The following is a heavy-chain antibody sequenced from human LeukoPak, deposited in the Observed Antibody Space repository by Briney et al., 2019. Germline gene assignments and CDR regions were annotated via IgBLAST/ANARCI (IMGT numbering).Heavy chain of an antibody. J-gene: IGHJ4*02. D-gene: IGHD1-26*01. Sequence: SETLSLTCAVYGGSFSGYYCTWIRQAPGKGLEWIGEIHPSGSTNYNPSLMSRVSLSLDTSKNQFSLRLSSVTAADTAVYFCARGLDTYKSGIDWGQGTLVTVSS. CDR3: ARGLDTYKSGID. CDR2: IHPSGST. V-gene: IGHV4-34*01. CDR1: GGSFSGYY.